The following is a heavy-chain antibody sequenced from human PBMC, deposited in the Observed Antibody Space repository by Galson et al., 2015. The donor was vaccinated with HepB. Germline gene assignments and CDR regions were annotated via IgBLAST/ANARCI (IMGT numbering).Heavy chain of an antibody. CDR3: ARASGRNYGVTDS. Sequence: SLRLSCAASGFDFWRYGMHWVRQTPGKGLEWVAVIWNDGSDKYYADSVKGRFTIPRDNSKNTLFLEMSSLRAEDTALYYCARASGRNYGVTDSWGQGTLVTVSS. D-gene: IGHD4-17*01. V-gene: IGHV3-33*01. CDR2: IWNDGSDK. CDR1: GFDFWRYG. J-gene: IGHJ4*02.